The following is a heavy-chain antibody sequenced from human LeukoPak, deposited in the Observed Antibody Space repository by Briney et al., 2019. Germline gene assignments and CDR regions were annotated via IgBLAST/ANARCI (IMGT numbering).Heavy chain of an antibody. CDR1: GGTFSSYA. CDR2: ITPIFGTA. D-gene: IGHD3-22*01. V-gene: IGHV1-69*06. Sequence: SVKVSCKASGGTFSSYAISWVRQAPGQGLEWMGGITPIFGTANYAQNFQGRVTITADKSTSTAYMELSSLRSDDTAVYYCARENYYDSSGYVDYWGQGTLVTVSS. CDR3: ARENYYDSSGYVDY. J-gene: IGHJ4*02.